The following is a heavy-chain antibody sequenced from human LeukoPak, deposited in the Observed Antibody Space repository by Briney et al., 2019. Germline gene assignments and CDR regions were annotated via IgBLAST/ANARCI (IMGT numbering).Heavy chain of an antibody. J-gene: IGHJ4*02. CDR2: ISYDGSNK. D-gene: IGHD5-12*01. Sequence: PGGSLRLSCAASGFTFSAYWMSWVRQAPGKGLEWVAVISYDGSNKYYADSVKSRFTISRDNSKNTLYLQMNSLRAEDTAVYYCAREWLRLGYWGQGTLVTVSS. V-gene: IGHV3-30-3*01. CDR1: GFTFSAYW. CDR3: AREWLRLGY.